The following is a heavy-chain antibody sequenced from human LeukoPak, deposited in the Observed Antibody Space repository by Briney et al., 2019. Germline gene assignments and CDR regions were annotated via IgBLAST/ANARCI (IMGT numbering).Heavy chain of an antibody. CDR1: GYTFTGYY. Sequence: GASVKVSYKASGYTFTGYYMHWVRQAPGQGLEWMGWINPNSGGTNYAQKFQGRVTMTRDTSISTAYMELSRLRSDDTAVYYCARDGEYSSSDYYYYGMDVWGQGTTVTVSS. D-gene: IGHD6-6*01. J-gene: IGHJ6*02. CDR3: ARDGEYSSSDYYYYGMDV. V-gene: IGHV1-2*02. CDR2: INPNSGGT.